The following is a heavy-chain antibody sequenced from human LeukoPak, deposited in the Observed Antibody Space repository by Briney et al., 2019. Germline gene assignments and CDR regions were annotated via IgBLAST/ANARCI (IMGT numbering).Heavy chain of an antibody. V-gene: IGHV4-34*01. CDR2: INLSGST. CDR1: GGSFSGYY. J-gene: IGHJ4*02. CDR3: ARAWYSSSSVGEGVHYFDY. D-gene: IGHD6-6*01. Sequence: PSETLSLTCAVYGGSFSGYYWSWIRQPPGKGLEWIGEINLSGSTNYNPSLKSRVTISVDTSKNQFSLKLSSVTAADTAVYYCARAWYSSSSVGEGVHYFDYWGQGTLVTVSS.